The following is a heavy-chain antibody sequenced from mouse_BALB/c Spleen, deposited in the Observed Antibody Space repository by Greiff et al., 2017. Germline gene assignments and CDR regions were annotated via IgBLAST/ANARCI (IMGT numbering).Heavy chain of an antibody. CDR2: FYPGSGSI. J-gene: IGHJ4*01. Sequence: QVQLKESGAELVKPGASVKLSCKASGYTFTEYIIHWVKQRSGQGLEWIGWFYPGSGSIKYNEKFKDKATLTADKSSSTVYMELSRLTSEDSAVYFCARHEGRWLLHYYAMDYWGQGTSVTVSS. CDR1: GYTFTEYI. D-gene: IGHD2-3*01. V-gene: IGHV1-62-2*01. CDR3: ARHEGRWLLHYYAMDY.